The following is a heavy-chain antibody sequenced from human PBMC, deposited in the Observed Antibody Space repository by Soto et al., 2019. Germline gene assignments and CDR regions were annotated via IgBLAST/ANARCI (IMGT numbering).Heavy chain of an antibody. V-gene: IGHV3-30*18. CDR1: GFTFSSYG. CDR3: AKDLGEMATLFDY. Sequence: WGSLRLSCAASGFTFSSYGMHWVRQAPGKGLEWVAVISYDGSNKYYADSVKGRFTISRDNSKNTLYLQMNSLRAEDTAVYYCAKDLGEMATLFDYWGQGTLVTVSS. J-gene: IGHJ4*02. D-gene: IGHD5-12*01. CDR2: ISYDGSNK.